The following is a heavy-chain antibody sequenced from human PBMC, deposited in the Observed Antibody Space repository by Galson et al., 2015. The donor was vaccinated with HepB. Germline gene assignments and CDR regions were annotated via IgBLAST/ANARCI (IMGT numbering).Heavy chain of an antibody. D-gene: IGHD3-3*01. J-gene: IGHJ6*03. CDR1: GYTFTSYD. V-gene: IGHV1-8*01. CDR2: MNPNSGNT. CDR3: ARGRDNDFWSLYDPPDYDYYMDV. Sequence: SVKVSCKASGYTFTSYDINWVRQATGQGLEWMGWMNPNSGNTGYAQKFQDGVTMTRDTSISTAYMELSSLRSEDTAVYYCARGRDNDFWSLYDPPDYDYYMDVWGKGTTVTVSS.